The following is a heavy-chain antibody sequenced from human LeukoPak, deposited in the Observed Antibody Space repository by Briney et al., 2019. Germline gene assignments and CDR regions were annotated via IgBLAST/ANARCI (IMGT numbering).Heavy chain of an antibody. CDR1: GGSFIDYS. V-gene: IGHV4-34*01. J-gene: IGHJ5*02. CDR2: INHSGST. CDR3: ARRSVPMA. Sequence: PSETLSLTCAVYGGSFIDYSWTWIRQPPGKGLEWIGEINHSGSTSYNSSLESRVTILVDTSKNQFSLKLTSVTAADTAVYYCARRSVPMAWGQGTLVTVSS.